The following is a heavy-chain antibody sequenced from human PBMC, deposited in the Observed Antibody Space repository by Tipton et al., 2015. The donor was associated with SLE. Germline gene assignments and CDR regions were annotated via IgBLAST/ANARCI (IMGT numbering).Heavy chain of an antibody. D-gene: IGHD1-1*01. CDR1: GESFSGYL. CDR2: IDRGGNT. CDR3: ARLGHFHWNDIHFRVLRGRIDS. V-gene: IGHV4-34*01. J-gene: IGHJ4*02. Sequence: TLSLTCAVHGESFSGYLWTWIRQSPGKGLEWIGEIDRGGNTKYRPSLESRVTISLDPSKNQFSLTLNSVTAADTAVYYCARLGHFHWNDIHFRVLRGRIDSWGQGTLVTVSP.